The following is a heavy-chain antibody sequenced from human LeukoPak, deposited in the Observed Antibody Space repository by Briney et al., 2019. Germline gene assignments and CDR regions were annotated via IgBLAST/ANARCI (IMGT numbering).Heavy chain of an antibody. CDR1: GFTFSSYS. J-gene: IGHJ4*02. V-gene: IGHV3-48*04. D-gene: IGHD6-13*01. CDR2: ISSSSSTI. Sequence: GGSLRLSCAASGFTFSSYSMNWVRQAPGKGLEWVSYISSSSSTIYYADSVKGRFTISRDNAKNSLYLQMNSLRAEDTALYYCATIDSAAAPPGDYWGQGTLVTVSS. CDR3: ATIDSAAAPPGDY.